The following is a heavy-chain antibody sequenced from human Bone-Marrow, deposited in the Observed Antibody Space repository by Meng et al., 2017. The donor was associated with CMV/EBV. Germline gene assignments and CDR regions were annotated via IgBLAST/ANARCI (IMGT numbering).Heavy chain of an antibody. CDR2: ISSSSSYI. V-gene: IGHV3-21*01. CDR3: ARAAPATVAGYYYGMDV. D-gene: IGHD6-19*01. J-gene: IGHJ6*02. Sequence: GGSLRLSCAASGFTFSSYAMHWVRQAPGKGLEWVSSISSSSSYIYYADSVKGRFTISRDNAKNSLYLQMNSLRAEDTAVYYCARAAPATVAGYYYGMDVWGQGTTVTVSS. CDR1: GFTFSSYA.